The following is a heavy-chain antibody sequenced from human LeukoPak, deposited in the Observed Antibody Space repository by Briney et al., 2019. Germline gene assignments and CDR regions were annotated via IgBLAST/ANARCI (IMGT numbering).Heavy chain of an antibody. J-gene: IGHJ5*02. CDR3: AKGSGINHYHWIDP. D-gene: IGHD1-14*01. CDR1: AFTFSSYA. CDR2: ISGGGGST. Sequence: QPGGSLRLSCAASAFTFSSYAMNWVRQAPGKGLEWVSGISGGGGSTYYADSVKGRFTISRDNSKNTLYLQMDSLRAEDTALYYCAKGSGINHYHWIDPWGQGTQVTVSS. V-gene: IGHV3-23*01.